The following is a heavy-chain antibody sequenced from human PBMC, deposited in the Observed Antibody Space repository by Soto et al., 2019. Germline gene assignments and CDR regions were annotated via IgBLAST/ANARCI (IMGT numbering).Heavy chain of an antibody. CDR2: IIPILGIA. J-gene: IGHJ4*02. CDR3: ATRRGDGYNDY. D-gene: IGHD3-10*01. CDR1: GGTFSSYT. Sequence: QVQLVQSGAEVKKPGSSVKVSCKASGGTFSSYTISWVRQAPGQGLEWMGRIIPILGIANYAQKFQGRVTSTADKSTSTAYMELRSLRAEDTAVYYCATRRGDGYNDYWGQGTLVTVSS. V-gene: IGHV1-69*02.